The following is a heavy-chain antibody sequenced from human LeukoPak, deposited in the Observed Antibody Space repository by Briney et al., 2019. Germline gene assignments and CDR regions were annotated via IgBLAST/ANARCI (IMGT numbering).Heavy chain of an antibody. CDR1: GYSFTIYW. D-gene: IGHD5-18*01. CDR3: ARRDHPGPSSGYSYVAPGIGAFDI. CDR2: IYPGDSDT. Sequence: GESLKISCKGTGYSFTIYWIGWVRQMPGKGLEWMGMIYPGDSDTRYSPSFQGQVTISADKFISTAYLQWSSLKASDTAMYYCARRDHPGPSSGYSYVAPGIGAFDIWGQGTMVTVSS. V-gene: IGHV5-51*01. J-gene: IGHJ3*02.